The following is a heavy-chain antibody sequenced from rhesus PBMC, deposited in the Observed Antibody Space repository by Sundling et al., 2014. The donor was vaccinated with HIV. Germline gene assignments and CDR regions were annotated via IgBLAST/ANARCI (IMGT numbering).Heavy chain of an antibody. CDR3: ARGRTIAVFDS. J-gene: IGHJ4*01. CDR2: IYGGSGDT. Sequence: QVQLQESGPGLVKPSETLSLTCAVSGGSISDNDYWNWIRQPPGKGLEWIGDIYGGSGDTYYNPSLKSRVTISKDTSKNQFSLRLTSVTAADTAVYFCARGRTIAVFDSWGQGVPVTVSS. CDR1: GGSISDNDY. D-gene: IGHD6-37*01. V-gene: IGHV4-106*01.